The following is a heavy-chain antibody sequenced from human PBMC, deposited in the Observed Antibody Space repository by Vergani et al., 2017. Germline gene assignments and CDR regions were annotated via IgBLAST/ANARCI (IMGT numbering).Heavy chain of an antibody. CDR2: IRYDGSNK. V-gene: IGHV3-30*02. Sequence: SCAASGFTFSSYGMHWVRQAPGKGLEWVAFIRYDGSNKYYADSVKGRFTISRDNSKNTLYLQMNSLRAEDTAVYYCAKDEGLERRNWFDPWGQGTLVTVSS. CDR1: GFTFSSYG. CDR3: AKDEGLERRNWFDP. D-gene: IGHD1-1*01. J-gene: IGHJ5*02.